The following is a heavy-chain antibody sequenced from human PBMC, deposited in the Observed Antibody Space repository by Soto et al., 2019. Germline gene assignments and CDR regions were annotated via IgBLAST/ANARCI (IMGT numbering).Heavy chain of an antibody. CDR1: GFTFSSYS. V-gene: IGHV3-48*01. CDR2: ISSSSSTI. Sequence: GGSLRLSCAASGFTFSSYSMNWVRQAPGKGLEWVSYISSSSSTIYYADSVKGRFTISRDNATNSLYLQMNSLRAEDTAVYYCARDGGRYYYYYMDCWGKGTTVTVSS. J-gene: IGHJ6*03. CDR3: ARDGGRYYYYYMDC.